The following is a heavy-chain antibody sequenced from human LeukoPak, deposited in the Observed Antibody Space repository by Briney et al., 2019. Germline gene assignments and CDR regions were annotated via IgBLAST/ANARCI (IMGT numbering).Heavy chain of an antibody. V-gene: IGHV4-59*01. Sequence: SETLSLTCTVSGASISSYYWSWLRQPPGKGLEWIGYNHYSATSNYNPSLKSRVTISLDTSKNQFPLKLTSVTAADTAVYYCARGHYGLEVWGQGTTVTVSS. J-gene: IGHJ6*02. CDR1: GASISSYY. CDR3: ARGHYGLEV. D-gene: IGHD3-10*01. CDR2: NHYSATS.